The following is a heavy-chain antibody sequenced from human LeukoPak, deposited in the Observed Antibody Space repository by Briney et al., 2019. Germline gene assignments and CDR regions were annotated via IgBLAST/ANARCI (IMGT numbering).Heavy chain of an antibody. V-gene: IGHV1-69*01. D-gene: IGHD2-21*02. CDR2: IIPILHTP. CDR3: GRPFYWSGCDCHNNFDY. CDR1: GGSFSNFM. Sequence: SVKVSCKASGGSFSNFMINWVRQAPGQGLEWMGGIIPILHTPNYSQKFQGRVTISADESTSTAYMELSSLRSDDTAVYYCGRPFYWSGCDCHNNFDYGGQGTRVSVFS. J-gene: IGHJ4*02.